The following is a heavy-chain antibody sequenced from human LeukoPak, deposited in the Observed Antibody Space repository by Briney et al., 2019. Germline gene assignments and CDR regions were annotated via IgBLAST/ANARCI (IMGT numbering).Heavy chain of an antibody. Sequence: GRSLRLSCAPSGFSLSSNYMSWVRQAPGKGLEWVSVIYSGGNTYYADSVKGRFTISRDKSKNTLYLQMNSLTAEDTAVYYCARDLLGYYGSGSYSSAWGQGTLVTVSS. CDR1: GFSLSSNY. CDR3: ARDLLGYYGSGSYSSA. CDR2: IYSGGNT. V-gene: IGHV3-53*01. D-gene: IGHD3-10*01. J-gene: IGHJ4*02.